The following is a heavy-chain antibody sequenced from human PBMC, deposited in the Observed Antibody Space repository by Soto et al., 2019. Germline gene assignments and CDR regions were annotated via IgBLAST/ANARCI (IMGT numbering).Heavy chain of an antibody. CDR2: ISSTATYT. D-gene: IGHD2-15*01. Sequence: GGSLRLSCAVSGFSFSDYYMNWIRQAPGKGLEWLSYISSTATYTNYADSVRGRFTISRDSAKNSLYLDMNGLRAEDTAVYYCARARYVVEGRIDYWGQGTLVTVSS. CDR1: GFSFSDYY. CDR3: ARARYVVEGRIDY. V-gene: IGHV3-11*06. J-gene: IGHJ4*02.